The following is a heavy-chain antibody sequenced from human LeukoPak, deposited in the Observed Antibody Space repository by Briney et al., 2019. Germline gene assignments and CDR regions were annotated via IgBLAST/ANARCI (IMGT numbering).Heavy chain of an antibody. Sequence: SETLSLTCTVSGGSISSDYWSWIRQPPGKGLEWIGYIYTSGSNHYNPSLKSRVTISGDTSKNQFSLKLSSVTAADTAVYYCARQKAGTSFDPWGQGTPVTISS. J-gene: IGHJ5*02. V-gene: IGHV4-4*09. CDR3: ARQKAGTSFDP. CDR2: IYTSGSN. D-gene: IGHD6-19*01. CDR1: GGSISSDY.